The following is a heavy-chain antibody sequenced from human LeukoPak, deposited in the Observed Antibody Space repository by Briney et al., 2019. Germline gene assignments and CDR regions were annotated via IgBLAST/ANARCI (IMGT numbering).Heavy chain of an antibody. V-gene: IGHV3-30*04. CDR3: ARGGEFSGYEI. D-gene: IGHD5-12*01. Sequence: PGRSLRLSCAASGLTFSSYVMHWVRQAPGKGLEWGAIISYDGSNEYYSDSVKGRFTISRDNAKNSLYLQMNSLRAEDTAVYYCARGGEFSGYEIWGQGTLVTVSS. CDR1: GLTFSSYV. CDR2: ISYDGSNE. J-gene: IGHJ4*02.